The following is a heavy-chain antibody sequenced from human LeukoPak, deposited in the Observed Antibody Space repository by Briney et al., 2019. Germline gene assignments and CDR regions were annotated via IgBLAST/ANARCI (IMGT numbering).Heavy chain of an antibody. J-gene: IGHJ4*02. D-gene: IGHD3-10*01. CDR1: GYTFTGYY. Sequence: ASVKVSCKASGYTFTGYYMHWVRQAPGQGLEWMGRINPNSGGTNYAQKFQGRVTITTDESTSTAYMELSSLRSEDTAVYYCARDYYGSGAIDYWGQGTLVTVSS. CDR2: INPNSGGT. CDR3: ARDYYGSGAIDY. V-gene: IGHV1-2*06.